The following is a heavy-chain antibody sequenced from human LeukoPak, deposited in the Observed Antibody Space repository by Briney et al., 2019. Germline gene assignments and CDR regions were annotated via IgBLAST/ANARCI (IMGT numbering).Heavy chain of an antibody. CDR3: ASFHYYGSGTYYLSY. CDR2: IGDSGATT. CDR1: GFTLSSYA. Sequence: GGSLRLSCAASGFTLSSYAMTWVRQAPGKGLEWVSDIGDSGATTYYADSVKGRFTISRDNSKNTLYLQMSSLRAEDTAVYFCASFHYYGSGTYYLSYWGQGTLVTVSS. V-gene: IGHV3-23*01. D-gene: IGHD3-10*01. J-gene: IGHJ4*02.